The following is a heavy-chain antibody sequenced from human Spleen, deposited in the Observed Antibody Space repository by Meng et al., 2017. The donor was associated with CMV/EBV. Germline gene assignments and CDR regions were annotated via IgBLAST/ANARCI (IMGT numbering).Heavy chain of an antibody. CDR1: GFTFSSYA. CDR3: ARDSREGIPNY. D-gene: IGHD2-2*01. J-gene: IGHJ4*01. Sequence: GESLKISCAASGFTFSSYAMHWFRQAPGKGLEWVAVISSDVSYKYYADPVKGRFTIFRDNSRNTLYLQMNSLRPEDTAVYFCARDSREGIPNYWGHGTLVTVSS. V-gene: IGHV3-30*04. CDR2: ISSDVSYK.